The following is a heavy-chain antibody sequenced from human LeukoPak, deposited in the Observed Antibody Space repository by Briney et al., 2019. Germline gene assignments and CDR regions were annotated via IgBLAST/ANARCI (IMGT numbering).Heavy chain of an antibody. CDR2: MNPNSGNT. CDR1: GYTFTSYD. V-gene: IGHV1-8*03. J-gene: IGHJ6*03. Sequence: ASVKVSCKASGYTFTSYDINWVRQATGQGLEWMGWMNPNSGNTGYAQKFQGRVTITRNTSISTAYMELSSLRSEDTAVYYCARGREIRYCSSTSCLKRGGRGYYMDVWGKGTTVTVSS. D-gene: IGHD2-2*01. CDR3: ARGREIRYCSSTSCLKRGGRGYYMDV.